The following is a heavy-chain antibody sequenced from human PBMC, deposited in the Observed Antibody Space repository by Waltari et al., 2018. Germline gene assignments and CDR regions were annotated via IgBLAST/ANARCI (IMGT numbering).Heavy chain of an antibody. D-gene: IGHD1-26*01. CDR1: GGSISSHY. Sequence: QVQLQESGPGLVKPSETLSLTCTVSGGSISSHYWSWIRQPPGKGLEWIGYIYYSGSTNYNPSLKSRVTISVDTSKNQFSLKLSAVTAADTAVYYCARGGVGAFDYWGQGTLVTVSS. CDR2: IYYSGST. J-gene: IGHJ4*02. CDR3: ARGGVGAFDY. V-gene: IGHV4-59*11.